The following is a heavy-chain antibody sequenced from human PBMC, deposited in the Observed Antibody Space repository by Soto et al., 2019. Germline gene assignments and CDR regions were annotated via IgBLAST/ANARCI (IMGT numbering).Heavy chain of an antibody. V-gene: IGHV4-31*03. CDR3: ASGIGYCSGGSCGLLRSWFDP. D-gene: IGHD2-15*01. J-gene: IGHJ5*02. CDR1: GGSISSGGYY. Sequence: QVQLQESGPGLVKPSQTLSLTCTVSGGSISSGGYYWSWIRQHPGKGLEWIGYIYYSGSTYYNPSIKSRVTISVDTSKNQFSLKLSSVTAADTAVYYCASGIGYCSGGSCGLLRSWFDPWGQGTLVTVSS. CDR2: IYYSGST.